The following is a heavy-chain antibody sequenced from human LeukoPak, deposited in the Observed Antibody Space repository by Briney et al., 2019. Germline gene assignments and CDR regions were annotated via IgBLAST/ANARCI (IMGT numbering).Heavy chain of an antibody. D-gene: IGHD3-9*01. CDR3: AKSARYFDWSHDFDY. CDR1: GFTFSSYG. J-gene: IGHJ4*02. V-gene: IGHV3-30*02. Sequence: GGSLRLSCAASGFTFSSYGMHWVRQAPGKGLEWVAFIRYDGSNKYYADSVKGRFTISRDNSKNTLYLQMNSPRAEDTAVYYCAKSARYFDWSHDFDYWGQGTLVTVSS. CDR2: IRYDGSNK.